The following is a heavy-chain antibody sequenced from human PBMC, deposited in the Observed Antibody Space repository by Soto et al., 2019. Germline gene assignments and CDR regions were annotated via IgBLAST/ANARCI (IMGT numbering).Heavy chain of an antibody. CDR2: INPSGGST. Sequence: EASVKVSCKASGYTFTSYYMHWVRQAPGQGLEWMGIINPSGGSTSYAQKFQGRVTMTRDTSTSTVYMELSSLRSEDTAVYYCARPKFTYYDILTGPDGDAFDIWGQGTMVTVSS. D-gene: IGHD3-9*01. V-gene: IGHV1-46*03. CDR3: ARPKFTYYDILTGPDGDAFDI. J-gene: IGHJ3*02. CDR1: GYTFTSYY.